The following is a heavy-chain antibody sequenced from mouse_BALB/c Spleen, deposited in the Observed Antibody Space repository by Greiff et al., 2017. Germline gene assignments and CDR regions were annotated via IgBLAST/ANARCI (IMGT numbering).Heavy chain of an antibody. CDR1: GYTFTSYW. CDR2: IFPGTGTT. V-gene: IGHV1S132*01. D-gene: IGHD2-10*02. CDR3: ARSYGNYELAY. J-gene: IGHJ3*01. Sequence: VQVVESGAELVKPGASVKLSCKTSGYTFTSYWIQWVKQRPGQGLGWIGEIFPGTGTTYYNEKFKGKATLTIDTSSSTAYMQLSSLTSEDSAVYFCARSYGNYELAYWGQGTLVTVSA.